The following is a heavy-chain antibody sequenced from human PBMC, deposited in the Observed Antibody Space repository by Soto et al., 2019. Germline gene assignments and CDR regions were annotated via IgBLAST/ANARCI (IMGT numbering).Heavy chain of an antibody. CDR2: IIPIFGTA. D-gene: IGHD6-13*01. J-gene: IGHJ4*02. CDR3: ASGWLEEKQLASPLDY. V-gene: IGHV1-69*12. CDR1: GGTFSSYA. Sequence: QVQLVQSGAEVKKPGSSVKVSCKASGGTFSSYAISWVRQAPGQGLEWMGGIIPIFGTANYAQKFQGRVTITADESTSTAYMERSSLRSEDTAVYYCASGWLEEKQLASPLDYWGQGPLVTVSS.